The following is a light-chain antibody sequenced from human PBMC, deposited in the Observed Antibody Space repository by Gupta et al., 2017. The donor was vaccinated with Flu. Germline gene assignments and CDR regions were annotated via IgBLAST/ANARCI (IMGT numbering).Light chain of an antibody. J-gene: IGLJ3*02. CDR3: GTWDSSLSAAV. V-gene: IGLV1-51*02. CDR2: ENN. CDR1: STNIGNNY. Sequence: SSTNIGNNYVSWYQQLPGTAPKLLIYENNKRPSGIPDRFSGTKSGTSATLGITGLQTGDEAEYFCGTWDSSLSAAVFGGGTKLTVL.